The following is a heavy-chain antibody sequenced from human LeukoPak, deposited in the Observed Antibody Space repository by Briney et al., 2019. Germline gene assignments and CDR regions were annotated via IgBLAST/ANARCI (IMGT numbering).Heavy chain of an antibody. Sequence: PGGSLRLSCAASGFTFSSYGMHWVRQAPGKGLEWVAVISYDGSNKFYPDSVKGRFTISRDNSNLYLQMNSLRVEDTAVYYCAKDGKKWQEPLESWGQGTLVIVSS. V-gene: IGHV3-30*18. CDR2: ISYDGSNK. J-gene: IGHJ4*02. CDR3: AKDGKKWQEPLES. D-gene: IGHD1-14*01. CDR1: GFTFSSYG.